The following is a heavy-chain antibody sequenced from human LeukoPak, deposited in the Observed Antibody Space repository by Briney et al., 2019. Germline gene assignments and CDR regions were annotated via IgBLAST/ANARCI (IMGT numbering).Heavy chain of an antibody. Sequence: GGSLRLSCAASGFTFSDFYMSWIRQAPGKGLEWVSYISYNGSTIYYAESLKGRFTISRDNAKNSLYLQMNSLRVEDTAVYYCARPYSDYDFDLDYWGQGTLVTVSS. CDR3: ARPYSDYDFDLDY. J-gene: IGHJ4*02. V-gene: IGHV3-11*01. D-gene: IGHD5-12*01. CDR1: GFTFSDFY. CDR2: ISYNGSTI.